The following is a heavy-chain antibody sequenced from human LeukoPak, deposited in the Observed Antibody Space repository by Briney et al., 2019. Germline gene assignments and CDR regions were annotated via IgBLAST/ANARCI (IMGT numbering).Heavy chain of an antibody. CDR1: GYSISSGHY. CDR2: MYHSGST. CDR3: ARGPRFGELLWHWFDP. Sequence: SETLSLTCTVSGYSISSGHYWGWIRQPPGQGLEWIGSMYHSGSTYYNPPLKSRVTISEDTSKNQFSLKLRSVTAADTAVYYCARGPRFGELLWHWFDPWGQGTLVTVSS. J-gene: IGHJ5*02. V-gene: IGHV4-38-2*02. D-gene: IGHD3-10*01.